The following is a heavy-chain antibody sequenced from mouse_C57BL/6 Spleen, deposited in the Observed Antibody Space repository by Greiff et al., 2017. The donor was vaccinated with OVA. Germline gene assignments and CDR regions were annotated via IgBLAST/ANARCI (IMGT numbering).Heavy chain of an antibody. D-gene: IGHD3-1*01. V-gene: IGHV3-6*01. J-gene: IGHJ3*01. CDR3: AREGLTSAWFAY. CDR2: ISYDGSN. Sequence: DVQLQESGPGLVKPSQSLSLTCSVTGYSITSGYYWNWIRQFPGNKLEWMGYISYDGSNNYNPSLKNRISITRDTSKNQFFLKLNSVTTEDTATYYCAREGLTSAWFAYWGQGTLVTVSA. CDR1: GYSITSGYY.